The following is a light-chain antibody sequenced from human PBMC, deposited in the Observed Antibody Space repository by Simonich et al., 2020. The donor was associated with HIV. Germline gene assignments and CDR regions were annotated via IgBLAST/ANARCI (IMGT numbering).Light chain of an antibody. Sequence: EIVMTQSPATLSVSPGERATLSCRASQSLSSSLAWYQQKPGQAPRLLIYDASTRATGIPARFSGSGSGTEFTLTISTMQSEDFAVYYCQHYNNWPPYTFGQGTKLEIK. J-gene: IGKJ2*01. V-gene: IGKV3-15*01. CDR2: DAS. CDR1: QSLSSS. CDR3: QHYNNWPPYT.